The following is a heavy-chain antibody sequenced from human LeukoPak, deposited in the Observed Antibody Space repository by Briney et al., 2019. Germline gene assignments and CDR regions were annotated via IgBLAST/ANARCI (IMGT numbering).Heavy chain of an antibody. CDR1: GFTVSSNY. V-gene: IGHV3-53*01. J-gene: IGHJ3*01. Sequence: GGSLRLSCAASGFTVSSNYMSWVRQAPGKGLEWVSVIYSGGSAFYADSVKGRFTISRDNSKNTLYLQMSSLRAEGTAVYYCARDRGPPYGVSPDDSFDLWGQGTMVTVSS. D-gene: IGHD4-17*01. CDR3: ARDRGPPYGVSPDDSFDL. CDR2: IYSGGSA.